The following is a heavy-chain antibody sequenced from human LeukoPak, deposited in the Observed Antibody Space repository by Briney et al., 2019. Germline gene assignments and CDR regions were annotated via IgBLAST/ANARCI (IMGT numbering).Heavy chain of an antibody. Sequence: GASVTVSCKASGYTFTSYYLHWVRQAPGQGLEWMGIIHPTVGVTTYAQKFQGRVTMTRDMSTGTVYMDLSSLRSEDTAVYYCARYGFSSVWQGGWHAFDIWGQGTTVTVSS. CDR3: ARYGFSSVWQGGWHAFDI. J-gene: IGHJ3*02. V-gene: IGHV1-46*01. D-gene: IGHD6-25*01. CDR2: IHPTVGVT. CDR1: GYTFTSYY.